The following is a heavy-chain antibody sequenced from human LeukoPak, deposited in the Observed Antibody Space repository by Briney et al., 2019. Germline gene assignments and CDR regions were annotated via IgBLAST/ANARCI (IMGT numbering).Heavy chain of an antibody. CDR2: ISSSSTT. J-gene: IGHJ6*03. V-gene: IGHV3-48*01. CDR1: GFTFSSYS. D-gene: IGHD2-21*01. Sequence: GGSLRLSCAASGFTFSSYSMNWVRQAPGKGLEWVSYISSSSTTYYADSVKGRFTISRDNAKNSLYLQMNSLRAEDTAVYYSAKDLFRGRSYPIARNYYYYMDVWGKGTTVTVSS. CDR3: AKDLFRGRSYPIARNYYYYMDV.